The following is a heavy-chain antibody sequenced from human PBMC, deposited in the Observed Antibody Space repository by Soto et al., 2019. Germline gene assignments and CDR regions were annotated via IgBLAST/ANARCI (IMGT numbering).Heavy chain of an antibody. D-gene: IGHD1-26*01. CDR3: ARVGWELPKGWFDP. V-gene: IGHV4-31*03. CDR2: IYYSGST. Sequence: SETLSPTCTVSGGSISSGGYYWSWIRQHPGKGLEWIGYIYYSGSTYYNPSLKSRVTISVDTSKNQFSLKLSSVTAADTAVYYCARVGWELPKGWFDPWGQGTLVTVSS. J-gene: IGHJ5*02. CDR1: GGSISSGGYY.